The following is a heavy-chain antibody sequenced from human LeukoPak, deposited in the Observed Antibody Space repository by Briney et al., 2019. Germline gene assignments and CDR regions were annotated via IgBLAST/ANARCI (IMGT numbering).Heavy chain of an antibody. V-gene: IGHV4-34*01. CDR1: SGSFGGYY. J-gene: IGHJ4*02. D-gene: IGHD2-2*02. Sequence: SESLSLTCAVNSGSFGGYYWSWLRQPPGKEMEWIGEINHRGSTNYNPSLKSRVTISADTSKNQFSLKLSSVTAADTAVYYCAGIPCSSTSCYTFDYWGQGTLVTVSS. CDR3: AGIPCSSTSCYTFDY. CDR2: INHRGST.